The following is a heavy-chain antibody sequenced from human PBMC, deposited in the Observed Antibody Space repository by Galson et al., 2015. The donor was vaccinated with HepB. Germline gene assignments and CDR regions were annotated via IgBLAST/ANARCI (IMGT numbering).Heavy chain of an antibody. CDR1: GFTFRSDA. CDR2: ISDDGRAT. J-gene: IGHJ4*02. CDR3: VRNHGY. Sequence: SLRLSCAVSGFTFRSDAMLWVRQAPGKGLEYVSLISDDGRATFYADSVKGRFTVSRDNSKNTLYLQIDSLRVEDTAVYYCVRNHGYWGQGTLVTVSS. V-gene: IGHV3-64D*06.